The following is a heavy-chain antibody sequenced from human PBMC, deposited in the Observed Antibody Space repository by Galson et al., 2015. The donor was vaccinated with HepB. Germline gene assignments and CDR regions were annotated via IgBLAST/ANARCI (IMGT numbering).Heavy chain of an antibody. CDR3: AAVGGWYGGRGY. Sequence: SVKVSCKASGFTFTSSAVRWVRQARGQRLEWIGWIVVGSGNTNYAQKFQERVTITRDMSTSTAYMELSSLRSEDTAVYYCAAVGGWYGGRGYWGQGTLVTVSS. CDR1: GFTFTSSA. CDR2: IVVGSGNT. D-gene: IGHD6-19*01. V-gene: IGHV1-58*01. J-gene: IGHJ4*02.